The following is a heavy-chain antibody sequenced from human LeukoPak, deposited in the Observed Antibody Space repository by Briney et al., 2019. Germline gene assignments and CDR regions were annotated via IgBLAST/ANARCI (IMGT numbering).Heavy chain of an antibody. V-gene: IGHV4-59*12. CDR2: IHYSGAT. CDR1: GDSISGYF. D-gene: IGHD6-19*01. J-gene: IGHJ6*02. Sequence: PSETLSLTCTVSGDSISGYFWSWIRQTPGKGLEWIGYIHYSGATNYNPSLKSRVTISVDTSKNQFSLKLSSVTAADTAVYYCARFGLNGVGGTIYYYYYYGMDVWGQGTTVTVSS. CDR3: ARFGLNGVGGTIYYYYYYGMDV.